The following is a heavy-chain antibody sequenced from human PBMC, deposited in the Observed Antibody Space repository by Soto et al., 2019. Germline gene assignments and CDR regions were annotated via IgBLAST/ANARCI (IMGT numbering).Heavy chain of an antibody. J-gene: IGHJ6*02. D-gene: IGHD5-18*01. CDR3: ARDQDTAMDYGMDV. CDR1: GYTFTGYY. V-gene: IGHV1-2*04. CDR2: INPNSGGT. Sequence: QVQLVQSGAEVKKPGASVKVSCKASGYTFTGYYMHWVRQAPGQGLEWMGWINPNSGGTNYAQKFQGWVTMTRETSISTADMELSRLRSDDTAVYYCARDQDTAMDYGMDVWGQGTTVTVSS.